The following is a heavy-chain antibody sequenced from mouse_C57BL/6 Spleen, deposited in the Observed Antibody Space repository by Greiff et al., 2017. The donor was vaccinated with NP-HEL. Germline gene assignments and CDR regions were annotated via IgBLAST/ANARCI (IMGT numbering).Heavy chain of an antibody. V-gene: IGHV5-6*01. CDR3: ARRGYDYDGYFDY. CDR1: GFTFSSYG. J-gene: IGHJ2*01. Sequence: EVQVVESGGDLVKPGGSLKLSCAASGFTFSSYGMSWVRQTPDKRLEWVATISSGGSYTYYPDSVKGRFTISRDNAKNTLYLQMSSLKSEDTAMYYCARRGYDYDGYFDYWGQGTTLTVSS. D-gene: IGHD2-4*01. CDR2: ISSGGSYT.